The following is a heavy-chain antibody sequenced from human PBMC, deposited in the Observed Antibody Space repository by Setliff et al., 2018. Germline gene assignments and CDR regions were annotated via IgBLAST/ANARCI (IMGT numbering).Heavy chain of an antibody. J-gene: IGHJ6*01. CDR1: GGSIINSYY. V-gene: IGHV4-4*07. CDR2: ISTSGNT. D-gene: IGHD5-12*01. Sequence: SETLSLTCTVSGGSIINSYYWSWIRQPAGKGLEWIGRISTSGNTNYNPSLKSRVTASLDTSKNQFSLKLTSMTAADTAVYYCARDQWVRSPPLYFSYSMDVWG. CDR3: ARDQWVRSPPLYFSYSMDV.